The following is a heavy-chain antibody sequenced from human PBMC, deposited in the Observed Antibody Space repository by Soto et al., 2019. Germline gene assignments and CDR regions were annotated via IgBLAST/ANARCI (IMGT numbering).Heavy chain of an antibody. CDR2: ISYDGSNK. D-gene: IGHD1-26*01. V-gene: IGHV3-30*18. J-gene: IGHJ4*02. CDR1: VFTFSSYG. Sequence: PWGSLRISCASSVFTFSSYGMHWVRQAPGKGLEWVAVISYDGSNKYYADSVKGRFTISRDNSKNTLYLQMNSLRAEDTAVYYCAKERIVGATYYFDYWGQGTLVTVS. CDR3: AKERIVGATYYFDY.